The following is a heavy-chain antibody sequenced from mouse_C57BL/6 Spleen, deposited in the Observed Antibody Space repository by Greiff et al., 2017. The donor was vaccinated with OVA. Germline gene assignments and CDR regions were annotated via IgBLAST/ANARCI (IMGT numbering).Heavy chain of an antibody. V-gene: IGHV1-81*01. Sequence: QVHVKQSGAELARPGASVKLSCKASGYTFTSYGISWVKQRTGQGLEWIGEIYPRSGNTYYNEKFKGKATLTADKSSSTAYMELRSLTSEDSAVYFCARGEKGEDYSYYFDYWGQGTTLTVSS. D-gene: IGHD1-1*01. CDR3: ARGEKGEDYSYYFDY. CDR2: IYPRSGNT. J-gene: IGHJ2*01. CDR1: GYTFTSYG.